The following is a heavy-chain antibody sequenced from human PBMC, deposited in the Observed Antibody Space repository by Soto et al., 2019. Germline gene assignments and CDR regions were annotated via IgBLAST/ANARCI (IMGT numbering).Heavy chain of an antibody. CDR3: ARSLPGGTIFYMDI. V-gene: IGHV4-31*02. Sequence: LCGGSITGGFSYWTWVRQHPGKGLEWLGHIYYSGTTYYSPSLKSRVDISMEPSQNRFSLKLSSVTAADTAMYFCARSLPGGTIFYMDIWGEGTTVTVSS. CDR1: GGSITGGFSY. D-gene: IGHD1-26*01. CDR2: IYYSGTT. J-gene: IGHJ6*03.